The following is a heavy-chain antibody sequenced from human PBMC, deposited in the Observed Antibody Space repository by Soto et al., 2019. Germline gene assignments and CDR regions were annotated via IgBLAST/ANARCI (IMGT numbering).Heavy chain of an antibody. CDR3: TRAESTDRAYFSDY. CDR1: GFTFENYA. D-gene: IGHD2-2*01. V-gene: IGHV3-49*04. CDR2: IRNQTYGGTP. J-gene: IGHJ4*02. Sequence: GGSLRLSCTTSGFTFENYAINWVRQAPGKGLEWVGLIRNQTYGGTPEYAASIKGRFTISRDDSNDIASLQMNRLYTEDSAVYYCTRAESTDRAYFSDYWGQGTLVTVSS.